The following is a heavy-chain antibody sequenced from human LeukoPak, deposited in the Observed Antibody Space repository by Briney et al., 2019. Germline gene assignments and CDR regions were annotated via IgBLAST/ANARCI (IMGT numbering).Heavy chain of an antibody. V-gene: IGHV3-33*01. Sequence: GGSLRLSCAASGFTFSSYGMHWVRQAPGKGLEGVAVIWYDGRNKYFADSVKGPFPHSRNHSKNKLHLQMNRLGADGPAVFYLATVSDSSSPDTYDSGQGTLATVSS. J-gene: IGHJ4*02. CDR1: GFTFSSYG. CDR2: IWYDGRNK. CDR3: ATVSDSSSPDTYD. D-gene: IGHD6-6*01.